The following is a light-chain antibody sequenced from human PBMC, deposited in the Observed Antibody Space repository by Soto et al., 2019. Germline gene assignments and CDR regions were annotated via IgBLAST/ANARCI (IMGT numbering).Light chain of an antibody. J-gene: IGKJ4*01. Sequence: DIQMTQSPSTLSASVVDRVTIACLASQTISSWVAWYQQKPGRAPRLLIYKTSSLESVFPSSFSGSVFGTEFTLTITGLHPDDLASYYGERYNIYFWLTFAGGTRV. V-gene: IGKV1-5*03. CDR3: ERYNIYFWLT. CDR2: KTS. CDR1: QTISSW.